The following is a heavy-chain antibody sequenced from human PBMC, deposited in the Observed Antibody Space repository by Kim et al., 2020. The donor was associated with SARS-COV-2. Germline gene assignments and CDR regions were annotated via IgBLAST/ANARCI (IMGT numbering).Heavy chain of an antibody. CDR2: INHSGST. CDR3: ARKGYSYGYGY. D-gene: IGHD5-18*01. Sequence: SETLSLTCAVYGGSFSGYYWSWIRQPPGKGLEWIGEINHSGSTNYNPSLKSRVTISVDTSKNQFSLKLSSVTAAVTAVYYCARKGYSYGYGYWGQGTLVTVSS. V-gene: IGHV4-34*01. J-gene: IGHJ4*02. CDR1: GGSFSGYY.